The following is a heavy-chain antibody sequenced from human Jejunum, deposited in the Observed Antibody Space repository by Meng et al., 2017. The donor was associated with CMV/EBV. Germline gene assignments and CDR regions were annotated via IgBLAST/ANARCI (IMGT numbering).Heavy chain of an antibody. CDR3: ARDNYLGEDFEH. J-gene: IGHJ1*01. CDR2: ISPYTGNT. V-gene: IGHV1-18*01. Sequence: SCKASGYDFIDYGISWVRQAPGQGLEWMGWISPYTGNTKYAQRFQGRLTMTTDKSTSTAYVDLRSLRSEDTAVYYCARDNYLGEDFEHWGQGTLVTVSS. CDR1: GYDFIDYG. D-gene: IGHD2/OR15-2a*01.